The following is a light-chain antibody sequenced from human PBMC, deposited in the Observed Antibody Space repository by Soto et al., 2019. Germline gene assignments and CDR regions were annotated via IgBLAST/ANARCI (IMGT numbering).Light chain of an antibody. V-gene: IGKV1-39*01. J-gene: IGKJ1*01. CDR1: QNIGNY. Sequence: DIQMTQSPSSLSASVGDRVAITCRARQNIGNYLNWYQQTPGKAPNLLISDACNFQSGAPSRFSRTVSGTDFALTIRSLQPGDVATYCCQQSCSTPWTFGQGTKV. CDR2: DAC. CDR3: QQSCSTPWT.